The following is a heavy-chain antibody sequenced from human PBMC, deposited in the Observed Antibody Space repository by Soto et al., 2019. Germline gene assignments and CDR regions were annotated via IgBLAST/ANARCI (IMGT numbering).Heavy chain of an antibody. V-gene: IGHV1-18*04. CDR1: GYTFTSYG. CDR2: ISAYNGNT. CDR3: ARXXDSSSWYAGAALFDY. Sequence: QVQLVQSGAEVKKPGASVKVSCKASGYTFTSYGISWVRQAPGQGLEWMGWISAYNGNTNYAQKLQGRVTMTTDTSTSTAYMELRSLRSDDTAVYYCARXXDSSSWYAGAALFDYWGQGTLVTVSS. J-gene: IGHJ4*02. D-gene: IGHD6-13*01.